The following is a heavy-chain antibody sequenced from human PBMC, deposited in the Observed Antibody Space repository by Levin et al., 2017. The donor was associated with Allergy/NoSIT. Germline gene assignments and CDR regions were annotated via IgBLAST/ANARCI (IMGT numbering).Heavy chain of an antibody. J-gene: IGHJ4*02. Sequence: LSLTCAASGFTFSYYSMGWVRQAPGKGLEWVSAVTDSGGGTYYADSVKGRFTISRDNSKNTLYLQMNSLRAEDTAIYYCAKDSRRSSGWYYFDYWGQGTLVTVSS. CDR2: VTDSGGGT. CDR1: GFTFSYYS. CDR3: AKDSRRSSGWYYFDY. V-gene: IGHV3-23*01. D-gene: IGHD6-19*01.